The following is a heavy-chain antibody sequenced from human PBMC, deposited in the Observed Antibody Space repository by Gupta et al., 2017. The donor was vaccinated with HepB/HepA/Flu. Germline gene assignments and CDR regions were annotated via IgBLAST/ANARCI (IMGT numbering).Heavy chain of an antibody. CDR3: VREELRYYGMDV. J-gene: IGHJ6*02. Sequence: EAQLVESGGGLVQPGGSLRLPCAASGLTVSSNYMSWVRQAPGKGLEWVAICYGGGTTDYGESVKGRFSISGDNSRNTIYLQMNALRVEDTAVDYCVREELRYYGMDVWGQGTTVTVS. D-gene: IGHD1-7*01. CDR1: GLTVSSNY. CDR2: CYGGGTT. V-gene: IGHV3-66*01.